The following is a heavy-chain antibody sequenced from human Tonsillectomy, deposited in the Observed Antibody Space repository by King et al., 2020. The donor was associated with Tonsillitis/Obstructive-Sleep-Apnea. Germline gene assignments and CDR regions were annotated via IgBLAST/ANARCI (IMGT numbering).Heavy chain of an antibody. CDR1: GFTFSSYE. J-gene: IGHJ4*02. Sequence: QLVQSGGGLVQPGGSLRLSCAASGFTFSSYEMNWVRQAPGKGLEWVSYISSSGSTIYYADSVKGRFTISRDNAKNSLYLQMNSLRAEDTAVYYCARDVAYGSVPFDYCGQGTLVTVSS. CDR2: ISSSGSTI. CDR3: ARDVAYGSVPFDY. D-gene: IGHD3-10*01. V-gene: IGHV3-48*03.